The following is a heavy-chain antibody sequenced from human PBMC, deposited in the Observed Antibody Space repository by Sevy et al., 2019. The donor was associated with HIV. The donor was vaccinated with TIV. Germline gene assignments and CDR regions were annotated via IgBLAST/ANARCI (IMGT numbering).Heavy chain of an antibody. CDR1: GFTFSSYA. J-gene: IGHJ6*02. Sequence: GGSLRLSCAASGFTFSSYAMSWIRQAPGKGLEWVSAISGSGGSTYYADSVKGRFTISRDNSKNTLYLQMNSLRAEDQAVNDCAKGGGTTVTGYYYYGMDVWGQGTTVTVSS. D-gene: IGHD4-4*01. CDR2: ISGSGGST. CDR3: AKGGGTTVTGYYYYGMDV. V-gene: IGHV3-23*01.